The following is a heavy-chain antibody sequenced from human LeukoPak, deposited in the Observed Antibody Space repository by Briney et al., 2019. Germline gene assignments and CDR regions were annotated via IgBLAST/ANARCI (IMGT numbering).Heavy chain of an antibody. CDR2: IYHSGST. CDR1: GGSISSGGYY. CDR3: ARVRFSSWYIKGYFDY. J-gene: IGHJ4*02. V-gene: IGHV4-30-2*01. Sequence: SETLSLTCTVSGGSISSGGYYWSWIRQPPGKGLEWIGYIYHSGSTNYNPSLKSRVTISVDKSKNQFSLKLSSVTAADTAVYYCARVRFSSWYIKGYFDYWGQGTLVTVSS. D-gene: IGHD6-13*01.